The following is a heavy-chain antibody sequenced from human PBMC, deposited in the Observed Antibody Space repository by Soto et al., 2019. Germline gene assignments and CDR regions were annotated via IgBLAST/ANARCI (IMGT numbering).Heavy chain of an antibody. J-gene: IGHJ4*02. D-gene: IGHD2-21*02. CDR1: GFTFSSYG. CDR2: ISYDGSNL. V-gene: IGHV3-30*18. Sequence: QVQLVESGGGVVQPGRSLRLSCAASGFTFSSYGMHWVRQAPGKGLEWVAAISYDGSNLYYIDSVKGRFTISRDRTKARLYLQVICLSAEDTGVCYGGKDAYPRDGDWWVADCRGQGALVNVA. CDR3: GKDAYPRDGDWWVADC.